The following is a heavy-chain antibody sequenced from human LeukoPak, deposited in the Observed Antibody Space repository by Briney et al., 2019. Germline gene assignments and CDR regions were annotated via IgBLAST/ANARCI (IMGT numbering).Heavy chain of an antibody. CDR3: AREDPDTAMALIDY. V-gene: IGHV3-33*01. J-gene: IGHJ4*02. D-gene: IGHD5-18*01. CDR1: GFTFSSYG. Sequence: GGSLRLSCAASGFTFSSYGTHWVRQAPGKGLEWVAVIWYDGSNKYYADSVKGRFTISRDNSKNTLYLQMNSLRAEDTAVYYCAREDPDTAMALIDYWGQGTLVTVSS. CDR2: IWYDGSNK.